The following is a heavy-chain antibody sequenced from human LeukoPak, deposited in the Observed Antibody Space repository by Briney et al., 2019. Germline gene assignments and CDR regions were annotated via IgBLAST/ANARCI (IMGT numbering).Heavy chain of an antibody. D-gene: IGHD2-2*01. CDR3: AAAMVPYYYYYYMDV. Sequence: PGGSLRHSCSASGFTFSSYGMHWVRQAPARGLEGVAVISYDGSNTYYADSVNGRFTISRDNSKNTLYLQMNSLRAEDTAVYYCAAAMVPYYYYYYMDVWGKGSTVTVCS. CDR2: ISYDGSNT. CDR1: GFTFSSYG. V-gene: IGHV3-30*03. J-gene: IGHJ6*03.